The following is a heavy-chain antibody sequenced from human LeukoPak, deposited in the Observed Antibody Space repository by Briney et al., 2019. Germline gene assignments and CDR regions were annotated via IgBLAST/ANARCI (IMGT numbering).Heavy chain of an antibody. CDR1: GFTFSNYA. CDR3: AKDPETYSSRWFDS. CDR2: LSDNGGSP. J-gene: IGHJ5*01. Sequence: GGSLRLSCAASGFTFSNYAMSWVRQAPGKGLGWVSSLSDNGGSPYYADSVKGRFTISRDNSKNTLYLHMNSLRVEDTAVYYCAKDPETYSSRWFDSWGQGTLVTVSS. V-gene: IGHV3-23*01. D-gene: IGHD2-21*01.